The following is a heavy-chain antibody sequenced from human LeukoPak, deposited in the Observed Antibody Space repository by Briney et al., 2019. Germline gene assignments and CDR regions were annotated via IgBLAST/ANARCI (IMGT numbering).Heavy chain of an antibody. Sequence: ASVKVSCKASGYTFTGYYMHWVRQAPGQGLEWMGWINPNSGGTNYARKFQGRVTMTRDTSISTAYMELSRLRSDDTAVYYCARDTSGSKPFDYWGQGTLVTVSS. D-gene: IGHD3-10*01. V-gene: IGHV1-2*02. CDR1: GYTFTGYY. J-gene: IGHJ4*02. CDR3: ARDTSGSKPFDY. CDR2: INPNSGGT.